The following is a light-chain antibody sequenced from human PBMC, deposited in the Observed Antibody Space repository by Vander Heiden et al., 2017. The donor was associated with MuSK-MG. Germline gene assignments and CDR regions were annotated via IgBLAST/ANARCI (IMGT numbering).Light chain of an antibody. J-gene: IGKJ5*01. CDR3: RQFESSPIT. V-gene: IGKV1-9*01. CDR1: QGISNS. Sequence: IQLTQSPSSLSASVGDRVTITCRASQGISNSLAWYQQKPGKAPKVLVYAASTLQSGVPSRVSGSGSGTDFTLTISSLQPEDFATYYCRQFESSPITFGQGTRLEIK. CDR2: AAS.